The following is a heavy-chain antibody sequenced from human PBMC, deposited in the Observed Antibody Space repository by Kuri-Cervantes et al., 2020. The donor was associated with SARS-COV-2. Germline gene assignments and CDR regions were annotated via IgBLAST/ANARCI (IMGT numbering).Heavy chain of an antibody. CDR2: IKQDGSEK. CDR1: GFTFSSYW. Sequence: GESLKISCAASGFTFSSYWMSWVRQAPGKGLEWVANIKQDGSEKYYVDSVKGRFTISRDNAKNPLYLQMNSLRAEDTAVYYCAREGRGYAYFDYWGQGTLVTVSS. CDR3: AREGRGYAYFDY. V-gene: IGHV3-7*01. D-gene: IGHD5-12*01. J-gene: IGHJ4*02.